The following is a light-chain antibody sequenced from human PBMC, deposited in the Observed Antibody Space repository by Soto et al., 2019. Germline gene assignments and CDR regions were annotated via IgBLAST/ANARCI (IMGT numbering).Light chain of an antibody. CDR3: QQYNSYSWT. CDR2: KAS. Sequence: DIQMTQSPSTLSAFVGDRVTITCRASQSIGTWLAWYQQKPGKAPKVLIHKASSLKSGVPSRFSGSGSGTEFTLTISSLQPDDFATYYCQQYNSYSWTFGQGTKVEIK. V-gene: IGKV1-5*03. CDR1: QSIGTW. J-gene: IGKJ1*01.